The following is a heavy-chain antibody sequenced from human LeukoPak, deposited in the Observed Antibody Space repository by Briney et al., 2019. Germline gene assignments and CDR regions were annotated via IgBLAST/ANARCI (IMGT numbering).Heavy chain of an antibody. CDR1: GFTFSSYA. V-gene: IGHV3-30*04. D-gene: IGHD3-16*01. Sequence: GGSLRLSCAASGFTFSSYAMHWVRQAPGKGLEWVAVISYDGSNKYYADSVKGRFTISRDNSKNTLYLQMNSLRVEDTAVYYCARVGAVGGVFRAFDIWGQGTMVTVSS. J-gene: IGHJ3*02. CDR2: ISYDGSNK. CDR3: ARVGAVGGVFRAFDI.